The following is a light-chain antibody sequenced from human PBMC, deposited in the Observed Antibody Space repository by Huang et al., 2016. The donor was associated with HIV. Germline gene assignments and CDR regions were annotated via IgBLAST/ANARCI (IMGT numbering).Light chain of an antibody. CDR3: QQYYNWPLYT. V-gene: IGKV3-15*01. CDR2: DAS. CDR1: ESVSSK. J-gene: IGKJ2*01. Sequence: EIVMTQSPATLSVSPGERATLYCRASESVSSKLAWYQQKPGQGHRLLIYDASTRATAIPVRFSGSGSGTEFTLTISSLQSEDSAVYYCQQYYNWPLYTFGQGTKLEIK.